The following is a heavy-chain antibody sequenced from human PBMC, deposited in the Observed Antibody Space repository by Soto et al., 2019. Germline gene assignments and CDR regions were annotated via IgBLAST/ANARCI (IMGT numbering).Heavy chain of an antibody. V-gene: IGHV3-30*18. J-gene: IGHJ5*02. CDR3: AKDRDAAMVSRRNWFDP. CDR1: GFTFSSYG. D-gene: IGHD5-18*01. CDR2: ISYDGSNK. Sequence: GGSLRLSCAASGFTFSSYGMHWVRQAPGKGLEWVAVISYDGSNKYYADSVKGRFTISRDNSKNTLYLQMNSLRAEDTAVYYCAKDRDAAMVSRRNWFDPWGQGTLVTVSS.